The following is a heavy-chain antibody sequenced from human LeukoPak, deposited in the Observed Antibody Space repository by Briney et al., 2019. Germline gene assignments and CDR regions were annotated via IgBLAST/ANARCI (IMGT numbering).Heavy chain of an antibody. Sequence: ASVKVSCKASGGTFSSYAISWVRQAPGQGLEWMGIINPSGGSTSYAQKFQGRVTMTRDTSTSTVYMELSSLRSEDTAVYYCARDYLSGGMDVWGQGTTVTVSS. D-gene: IGHD3-10*01. J-gene: IGHJ6*02. CDR2: INPSGGST. CDR1: GGTFSSYA. V-gene: IGHV1-46*01. CDR3: ARDYLSGGMDV.